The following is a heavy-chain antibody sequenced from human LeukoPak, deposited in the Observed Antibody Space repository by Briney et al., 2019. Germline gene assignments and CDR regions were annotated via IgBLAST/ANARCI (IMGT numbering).Heavy chain of an antibody. Sequence: GESLKISCKGSGYSFTSYWIGWVRQLPGKGLEWMGIIYPGDSDTRYSPSFQGQVTISADKSISTAYLQWSSLKASDTAMYYCARKYMVRGAYFDYWGQGTLVTVSS. CDR1: GYSFTSYW. D-gene: IGHD3-10*01. CDR3: ARKYMVRGAYFDY. J-gene: IGHJ4*02. CDR2: IYPGDSDT. V-gene: IGHV5-51*01.